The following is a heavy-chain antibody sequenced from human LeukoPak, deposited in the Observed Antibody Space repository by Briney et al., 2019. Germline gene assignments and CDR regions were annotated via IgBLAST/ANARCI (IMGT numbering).Heavy chain of an antibody. J-gene: IGHJ4*02. Sequence: GGSLRLSCAASGFTFSSHWMSWVRQAPGKGLEWVGNIKPDGSEKYYVDSLKGRFIISRDNAKNSLYVQVNSLGTEDTAAYYCAKGSYYDSSGSFYFDYWGQGALVTVSS. CDR3: AKGSYYDSSGSFYFDY. V-gene: IGHV3-7*03. CDR1: GFTFSSHW. CDR2: IKPDGSEK. D-gene: IGHD3-22*01.